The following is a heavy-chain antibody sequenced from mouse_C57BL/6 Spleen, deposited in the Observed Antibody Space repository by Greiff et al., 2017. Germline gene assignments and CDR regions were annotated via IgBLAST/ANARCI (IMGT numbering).Heavy chain of an antibody. D-gene: IGHD2-4*01. V-gene: IGHV1-69*01. CDR3: ARRGDYDPYYYAMGY. CDR1: GYTFTSYW. J-gene: IGHJ4*01. Sequence: QVQLQQPGAELVMPGASVKLSCKASGYTFTSYWMHWVKQRPGQGLEWIGEIDPSDSYTNYNQKFKGKSTLTVDKSSSTAYMQLSSLTSEDSAVYYCARRGDYDPYYYAMGYWGQGTSVTVSS. CDR2: IDPSDSYT.